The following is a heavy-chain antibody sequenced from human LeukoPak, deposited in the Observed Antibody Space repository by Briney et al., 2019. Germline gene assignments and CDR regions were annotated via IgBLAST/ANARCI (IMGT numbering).Heavy chain of an antibody. Sequence: GASVKVSCKASGGTFSSYAISWVRQAPAQGLEWMGGIIPIFGTANYAQKFQGRVTITADKSTSTAYMELSSLRSEDTAVYYCARDVAVAGKGGYYYYYYMDVWGKGTTVTISS. CDR3: ARDVAVAGKGGYYYYYYMDV. J-gene: IGHJ6*03. CDR2: IIPIFGTA. D-gene: IGHD6-19*01. CDR1: GGTFSSYA. V-gene: IGHV1-69*06.